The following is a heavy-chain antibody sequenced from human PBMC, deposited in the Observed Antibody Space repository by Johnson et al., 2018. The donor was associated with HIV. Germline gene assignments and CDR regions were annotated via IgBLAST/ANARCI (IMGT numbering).Heavy chain of an antibody. CDR1: GLTFSNYG. J-gene: IGHJ3*02. CDR3: AKSDSGYDAFDI. D-gene: IGHD5-12*01. CDR2: IRYDGSNK. V-gene: IGHV3-30*02. Sequence: QVQLVESGGGVVQPGGSLRLSCAASGLTFSNYGFHWVRQAPGKGLDWVAFIRYDGSNKYYVDSVKGRFTISRDNSKNTLYLQMNSLLPEDTAVYYCAKSDSGYDAFDIWGQGTMVTVSS.